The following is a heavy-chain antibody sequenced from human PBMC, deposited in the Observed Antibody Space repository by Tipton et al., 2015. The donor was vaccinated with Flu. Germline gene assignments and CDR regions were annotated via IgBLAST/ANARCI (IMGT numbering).Heavy chain of an antibody. D-gene: IGHD3-3*01. CDR2: IYTSGST. CDR1: GGSFSSYY. V-gene: IGHV4-59*10. CDR3: ASSFGVAPDAFDI. Sequence: TLSLTCAVYGGSFSSYYWSWIRQPAGKGLEWIGRIYTSGSTNYNPSLKSRVTMSVDTSKNQFSLKLSSVTAADTAVYYCASSFGVAPDAFDIWGQGTMVTVSS. J-gene: IGHJ3*02.